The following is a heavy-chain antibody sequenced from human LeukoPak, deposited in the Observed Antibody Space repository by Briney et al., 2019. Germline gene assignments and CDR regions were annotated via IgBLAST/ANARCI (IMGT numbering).Heavy chain of an antibody. D-gene: IGHD3-10*01. J-gene: IGHJ5*02. CDR2: ISYTGST. CDR3: ARDDYRGVTNFDP. Sequence: SETLSLTCTVSGGSISPYFWSWIRQPPGKALEWIGYISYTGSTNYNPSLKSRVTISVDTSKNQFSLQLTSVTAAGTAVYYCARDDYRGVTNFDPWGQGTLVTVSS. CDR1: GGSISPYF. V-gene: IGHV4-59*01.